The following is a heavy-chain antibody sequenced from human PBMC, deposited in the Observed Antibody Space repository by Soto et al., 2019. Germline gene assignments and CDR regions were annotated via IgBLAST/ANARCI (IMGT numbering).Heavy chain of an antibody. Sequence: PGGSLRLSCAASGFTFSSYSMNWVRQAPGKGLEWVSSISSSSSYIYYADSVKGRFTISRDNAKNSLYLQMNSLRAEDTAVYYCASSSSSWYYYGMDVWGQGTTVTVSS. J-gene: IGHJ6*02. CDR3: ASSSSSWYYYGMDV. D-gene: IGHD6-13*01. CDR2: ISSSSSYI. CDR1: GFTFSSYS. V-gene: IGHV3-21*01.